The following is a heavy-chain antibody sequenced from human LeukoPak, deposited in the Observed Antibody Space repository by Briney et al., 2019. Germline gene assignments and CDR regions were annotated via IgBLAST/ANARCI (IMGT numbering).Heavy chain of an antibody. CDR1: GFTFSSYA. V-gene: IGHV3-30-3*01. CDR3: ARSMFPYITPSRGFDY. D-gene: IGHD3-10*01. J-gene: IGHJ4*02. Sequence: PGWSLRLSCAASGFTFSSYAMHGVRQARGKGLEGVAVISYDGSNKYYADSVKGRFTISRDNSNTMPSLQMNSLRAQDTAVYYCARSMFPYITPSRGFDYWRQGPLVPVSS. CDR2: ISYDGSNK.